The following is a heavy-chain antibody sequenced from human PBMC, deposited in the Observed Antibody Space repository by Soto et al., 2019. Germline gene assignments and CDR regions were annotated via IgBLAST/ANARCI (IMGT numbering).Heavy chain of an antibody. J-gene: IGHJ4*02. V-gene: IGHV1-46*01. D-gene: IGHD2-15*01. CDR2: INPSGGST. CDR3: ARSGGLDRDFNY. CDR1: GYTFTSYY. Sequence: VASVKLSCKASGYTFTSYYMHWVRQAPGQGLEWMGIINPSGGSTSYAQKFQDRVTITADESTSTAYMQLSSLRSGDTAVYYCARSGGLDRDFNYWGQGSLVTVSS.